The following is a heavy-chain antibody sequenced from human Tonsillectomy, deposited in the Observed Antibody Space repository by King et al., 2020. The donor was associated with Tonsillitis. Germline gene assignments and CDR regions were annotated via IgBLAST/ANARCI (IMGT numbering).Heavy chain of an antibody. Sequence: VQLVESGGGVVQPGGSLRLSCAASGFTFRSYGMHWVRQAPGKGLEWVAFIRYDGSHTYHSDSMEGRFTISRDNSKNTLYLQMNGLRPEDTAVYYCAKMDGYNLYYFEYWGQGTLVTVSS. CDR3: AKMDGYNLYYFEY. V-gene: IGHV3-30*02. J-gene: IGHJ4*02. CDR2: IRYDGSHT. D-gene: IGHD5-24*01. CDR1: GFTFRSYG.